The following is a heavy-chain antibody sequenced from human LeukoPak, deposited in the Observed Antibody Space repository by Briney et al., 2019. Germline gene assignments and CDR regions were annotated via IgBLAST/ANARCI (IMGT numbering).Heavy chain of an antibody. Sequence: ASVKVSCKASSYTFTNYAFTWVRQAPGQGLEWMGWINPNSGGTNYAQKFQGRVTMTRDTSINTAYMELSRLRSDDTAVYYCARETSLMGGAFDIWGQGTMVTVSS. CDR1: SYTFTNYA. CDR2: INPNSGGT. V-gene: IGHV1-2*02. D-gene: IGHD1-26*01. J-gene: IGHJ3*02. CDR3: ARETSLMGGAFDI.